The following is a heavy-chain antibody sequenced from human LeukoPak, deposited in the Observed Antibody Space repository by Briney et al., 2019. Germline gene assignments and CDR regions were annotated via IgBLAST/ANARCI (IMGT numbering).Heavy chain of an antibody. CDR2: ISSSGSTI. Sequence: PGGSLTLSCADSGFTFSSYEMNWVLQDPGKGLEGVSYISSSGSTIYYADSVKGRFTISRDNAKNSLYLQMNSLRAEDTAVYYCAELGITMIGGVWGKGTTVTISS. CDR1: GFTFSSYE. CDR3: AELGITMIGGV. J-gene: IGHJ6*04. V-gene: IGHV3-48*03. D-gene: IGHD3-10*02.